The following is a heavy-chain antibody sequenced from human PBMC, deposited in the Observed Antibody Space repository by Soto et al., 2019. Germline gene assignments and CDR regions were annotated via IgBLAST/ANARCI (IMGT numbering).Heavy chain of an antibody. CDR2: INHSGST. Sequence: QVQLQQWGAGLLKPSETLSLTCAVYGGSFSGYYWSWIRQPPGKGLEWIGEINHSGSTNYNPSLKSRVTLSVDTSKNQSSLKLSSVTAADTAVYYCARGVATVVTSYFDYWGQGTLVTVSS. CDR3: ARGVATVVTSYFDY. D-gene: IGHD5-12*01. CDR1: GGSFSGYY. J-gene: IGHJ4*02. V-gene: IGHV4-34*01.